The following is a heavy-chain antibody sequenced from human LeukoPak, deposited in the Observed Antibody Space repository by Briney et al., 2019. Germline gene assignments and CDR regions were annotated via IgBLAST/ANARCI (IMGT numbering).Heavy chain of an antibody. CDR1: GGSISPYF. V-gene: IGHV4-59*01. J-gene: IGHJ5*02. Sequence: SETLSLTCTVSGGSISPYFWSWIRQPPGKGLEWIGYISYTGSTNYNPSLKSRVTISVDTSKNQFSLQLTSVTAADTAVYYCARDDYRGVTNFDPWGQGTLVTVST. D-gene: IGHD3-10*01. CDR3: ARDDYRGVTNFDP. CDR2: ISYTGST.